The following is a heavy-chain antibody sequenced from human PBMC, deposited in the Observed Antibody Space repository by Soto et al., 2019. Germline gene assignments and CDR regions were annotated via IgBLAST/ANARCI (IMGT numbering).Heavy chain of an antibody. CDR1: GYTLTELS. CDR2: FDPEDGET. V-gene: IGHV1-24*01. CDR3: AADWSGFGWFDP. D-gene: IGHD3-3*01. Sequence: ASVKVSCKVSGYTLTELSMHWVRQAPGKGLEWMGGFDPEDGETIYAQKFRGRVTMTEDTSTDTAYMELSSLRSEDTAVYYCAADWSGFGWFDPWGQGTLVTVSS. J-gene: IGHJ5*02.